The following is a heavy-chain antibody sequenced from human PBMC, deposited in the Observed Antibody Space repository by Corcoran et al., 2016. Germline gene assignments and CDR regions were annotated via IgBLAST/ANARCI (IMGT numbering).Heavy chain of an antibody. Sequence: QVTLKESGPALVKPTQTLTLTCTFSGFSLSTSGMRVSWIRQPPGKALEWLARIDWDDDKFYSTSLKTRLTISKDTSKNQVVLTMANMDPVDTATYYSALELVRTEGYYYDFWVQGTLGTGSS. CDR1: GFSLSTSGMR. D-gene: IGHD2-2*01. J-gene: IGHJ4*02. CDR3: ALELVRTEGYYYDF. CDR2: IDWDDDK. V-gene: IGHV2-70*04.